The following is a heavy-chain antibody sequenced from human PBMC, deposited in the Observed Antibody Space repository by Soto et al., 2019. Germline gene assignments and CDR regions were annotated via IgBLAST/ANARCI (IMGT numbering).Heavy chain of an antibody. CDR1: GFTFSSYG. J-gene: IGHJ6*02. CDR3: ARKPYCSSTSCYHFDYYYGMDV. V-gene: IGHV3-33*01. D-gene: IGHD2-2*01. CDR2: IWYDGSNK. Sequence: SLRLSCAASGFTFSSYGMHWVRQAPGKGLEWVAVIWYDGSNKYYADSVKGRFTISRDNSKNTLYLQMNSLRAEDTAVYYCARKPYCSSTSCYHFDYYYGMDVWGQGTTVTVSS.